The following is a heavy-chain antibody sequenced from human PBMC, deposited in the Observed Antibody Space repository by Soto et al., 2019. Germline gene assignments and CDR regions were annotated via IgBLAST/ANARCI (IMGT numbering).Heavy chain of an antibody. J-gene: IGHJ4*02. CDR2: INHSRST. Sequence: SETLSLTCAVYGGSFSGYYWSWIRQPPGKGLEWIGEINHSRSTNYNPSLKSRVTISVDTSKNQFSLKLSSVTAADTAVYYCARGPFFAYWGQGTLVTVSS. V-gene: IGHV4-34*01. CDR3: ARGPFFAY. CDR1: GGSFSGYY.